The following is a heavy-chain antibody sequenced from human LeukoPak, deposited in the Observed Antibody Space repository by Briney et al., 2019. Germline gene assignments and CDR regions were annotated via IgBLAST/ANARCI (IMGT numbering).Heavy chain of an antibody. CDR2: MYYSGNS. J-gene: IGHJ4*02. D-gene: IGHD3-22*01. CDR1: GGSISSSGYY. V-gene: IGHV4-39*01. Sequence: SETLSLTCTVSGGSISSSGYYWGWIRQPPGKGLEWIGTMYYSGNSYYNPSLKSRVTIPVDTSKNLFSLKLNSVTAADTAVYYCARHSNYYDSSGYVTPNSFYFWGQGTLVTVSS. CDR3: ARHSNYYDSSGYVTPNSFYF.